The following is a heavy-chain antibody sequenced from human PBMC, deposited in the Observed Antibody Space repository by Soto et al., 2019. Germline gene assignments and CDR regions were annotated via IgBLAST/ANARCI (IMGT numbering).Heavy chain of an antibody. CDR3: ARYCSGGSCPGAFDI. CDR2: IYYSGTT. D-gene: IGHD2-15*01. V-gene: IGHV4-59*08. J-gene: IGHJ3*02. CDR1: GGSISSYY. Sequence: QVQLQESGPGLVKPSETLSLTCTVSGGSISSYYWSWIRQPPGKGLEWIGYIYYSGTTNYYPSLKSRCTTXXDXSXXHFSLKLSSVTAADTAVYYCARYCSGGSCPGAFDIWGQGTMVTVSS.